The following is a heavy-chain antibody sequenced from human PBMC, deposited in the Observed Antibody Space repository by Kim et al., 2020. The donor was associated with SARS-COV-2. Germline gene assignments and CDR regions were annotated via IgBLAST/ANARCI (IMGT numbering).Heavy chain of an antibody. CDR1: GFTFSSYG. V-gene: IGHV3-33*01. D-gene: IGHD4-17*01. Sequence: GGSLRLSCAASGFTFSSYGMHWVRQAPGKGLEWVAVIWYDGSNEYYADSVKGRFTISRDNSKNTLYLQMNSLRAEDTAVYYCARGHGDDGYFFHYYGMDVWGQGTTVIVSS. CDR3: ARGHGDDGYFFHYYGMDV. CDR2: IWYDGSNE. J-gene: IGHJ6*02.